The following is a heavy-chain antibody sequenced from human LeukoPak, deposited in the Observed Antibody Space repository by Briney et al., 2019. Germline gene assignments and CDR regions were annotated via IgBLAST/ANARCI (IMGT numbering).Heavy chain of an antibody. D-gene: IGHD6-19*01. CDR2: INPISGAT. Sequence: VSVKVSCKTSGYTFTRYYMQWVRQAPGHGLEWMGIINPISGATDYAQKFQGRVTMTRDTSTSTAYMELSSLRSEDTAVYYCASLGNPHGYSSGWYVPAAYYFDYWGQGTLVTVSS. V-gene: IGHV1-46*01. CDR3: ASLGNPHGYSSGWYVPAAYYFDY. J-gene: IGHJ4*02. CDR1: GYTFTRYY.